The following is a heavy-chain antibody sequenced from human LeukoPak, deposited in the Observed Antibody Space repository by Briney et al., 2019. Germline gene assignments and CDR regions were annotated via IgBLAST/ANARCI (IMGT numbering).Heavy chain of an antibody. V-gene: IGHV3-7*01. Sequence: GGSLRLSCAASGFTFSSYWMSWVRQAPGKGLEWVANIKQDGSEKYYVDSVKGRFTISRDNAKNSLYLQMNSLRAGDTAVYYCARVSGQVPAAVRNYYYYYGMDVWGQGTTVTVSS. D-gene: IGHD2-2*01. CDR3: ARVSGQVPAAVRNYYYYYGMDV. J-gene: IGHJ6*02. CDR2: IKQDGSEK. CDR1: GFTFSSYW.